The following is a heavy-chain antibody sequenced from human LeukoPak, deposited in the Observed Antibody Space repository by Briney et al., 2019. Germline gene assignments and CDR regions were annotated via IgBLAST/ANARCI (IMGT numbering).Heavy chain of an antibody. CDR3: ARHNDWPFDY. Sequence: GGSLRLSCAASGFTFGSYDVHGVRQAPGKGREGVAVIWYEGRNKYYADSVQGRFTISRDISKCTLSLQRNSLRAEDTAVYYCARHNDWPFDYWGQGTLVTVSS. CDR1: GFTFGSYD. D-gene: IGHD3-9*01. V-gene: IGHV3-33*01. J-gene: IGHJ4*02. CDR2: IWYEGRNK.